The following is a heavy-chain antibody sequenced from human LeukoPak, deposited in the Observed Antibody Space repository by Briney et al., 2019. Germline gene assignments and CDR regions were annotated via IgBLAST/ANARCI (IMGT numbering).Heavy chain of an antibody. CDR3: ARVSEGGSHFDY. J-gene: IGHJ4*02. D-gene: IGHD2-15*01. CDR1: VGTFSSYA. Sequence: GASVKVPCKASVGTFSSYAISWVRQAPGQGLEWMGGIIPIFGTANYAQKFQGRVTITADESTSTAYMELSSLRSEDTAVYYCARVSEGGSHFDYWGQGTLVTVSS. CDR2: IIPIFGTA. V-gene: IGHV1-69*13.